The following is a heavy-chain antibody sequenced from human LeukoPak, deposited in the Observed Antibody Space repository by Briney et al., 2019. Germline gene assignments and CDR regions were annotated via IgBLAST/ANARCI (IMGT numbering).Heavy chain of an antibody. CDR2: IDWDDDK. CDR1: GFSIRTSGMR. CDR3: ARGGGATAVDY. J-gene: IGHJ4*02. V-gene: IGHV2-70*04. Sequence: SGPALVKLTQTLTLTCTFTGFSIRTSGMRVSWIRQPPGKALEWLARIDWDDDKFYSKSLKPRLTISKDTSKNQVVLTMTNMDPVDTATYYCARGGGATAVDYWGQGTLVTVSS. D-gene: IGHD1-26*01.